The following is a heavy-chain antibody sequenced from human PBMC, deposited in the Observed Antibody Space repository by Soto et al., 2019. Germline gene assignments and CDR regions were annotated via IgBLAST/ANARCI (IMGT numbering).Heavy chain of an antibody. D-gene: IGHD6-19*01. J-gene: IGHJ3*01. CDR1: GFTFSNYA. V-gene: IGHV3-23*01. CDR2: ISGSGGSA. Sequence: QPGGSLRLSCAASGFTFSNYAMNWVRQAPGKGLECVSVISGSGGSAYYADSVQGRFTISRDNSKNTLYMQMNSLRDEDTAIYYCVREGSGWNSRGSFDFWGRGTMVTVSS. CDR3: VREGSGWNSRGSFDF.